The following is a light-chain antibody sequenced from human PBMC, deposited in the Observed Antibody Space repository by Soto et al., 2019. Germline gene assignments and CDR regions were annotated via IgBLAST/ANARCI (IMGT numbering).Light chain of an antibody. Sequence: QSVLTQPASVSGSPGQSITISCTGTSSDVGSYNLVSWYQQHPGKAPKLMIYEVSKRPSGVSNRFSGSKSGNTASLTISGLQAEDEADYYCCSYAGSSTFVVCGGGTKVTV. CDR3: CSYAGSSTFVV. V-gene: IGLV2-23*02. CDR2: EVS. CDR1: SSDVGSYNL. J-gene: IGLJ2*01.